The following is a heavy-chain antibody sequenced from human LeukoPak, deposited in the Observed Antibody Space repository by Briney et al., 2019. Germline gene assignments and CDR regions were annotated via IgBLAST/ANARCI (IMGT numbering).Heavy chain of an antibody. J-gene: IGHJ4*02. V-gene: IGHV3-48*01. CDR3: AKDGGVGFWYYDSSGYRH. D-gene: IGHD3-22*01. Sequence: PGGSLRLSCAASGFTFSSYSMNWARQAPGKGVEWVSYISYSSSTIYYADSVKGRFTISRDNGKNSLYLQMNSLRAEDTAVYYCAKDGGVGFWYYDSSGYRHWGQGTLVTVSS. CDR2: ISYSSSTI. CDR1: GFTFSSYS.